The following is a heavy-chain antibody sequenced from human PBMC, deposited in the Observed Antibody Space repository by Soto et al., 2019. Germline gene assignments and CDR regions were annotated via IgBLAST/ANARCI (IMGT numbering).Heavy chain of an antibody. D-gene: IGHD6-13*01. J-gene: IGHJ6*02. CDR2: ISIDGSRT. CDR1: GLICIIYA. CDR3: ARAGGYSRTTPNPRAYDMDV. Sequence: VGSHRLSCSGSGLICIIYAIRWVRQATGKGLEYVSFISIDGSRTHYADSVKGRFTISRDNARNSLYLQMSSLRAEDTAVYYCARAGGYSRTTPNPRAYDMDVWGQGTTVTSP. V-gene: IGHV3-64*04.